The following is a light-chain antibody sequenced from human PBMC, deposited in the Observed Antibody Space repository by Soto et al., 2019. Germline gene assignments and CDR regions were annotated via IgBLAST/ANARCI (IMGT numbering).Light chain of an antibody. Sequence: QSVLTQPASVSGSPGQSITISCTGTSSDVGRSNHVFWYQRHPGKAPKLIIYEVSSRPSGVSNRFSGSKSGNTASLTISGLQAEDEADYYCSAHTYGALVFGGGTKVTVL. J-gene: IGLJ2*01. CDR2: EVS. V-gene: IGLV2-14*01. CDR3: SAHTYGALV. CDR1: SSDVGRSNH.